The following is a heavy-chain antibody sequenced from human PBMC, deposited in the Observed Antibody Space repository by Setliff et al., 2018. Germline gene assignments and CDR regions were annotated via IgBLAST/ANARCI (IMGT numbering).Heavy chain of an antibody. V-gene: IGHV4-61*02. CDR3: RLWSHNYHDDY. D-gene: IGHD3-16*01. Sequence: SETLSLTCAVSGGSITSGSYYWSWIRQPAGEGLEWIGRLHTSGTTVYNPSLEGRISISVDTSKRQFSLKLTSVTAADTAVYYCRLWSHNYHDDYWGQGTLVTVSS. CDR2: LHTSGTT. CDR1: GGSITSGSYY. J-gene: IGHJ4*02.